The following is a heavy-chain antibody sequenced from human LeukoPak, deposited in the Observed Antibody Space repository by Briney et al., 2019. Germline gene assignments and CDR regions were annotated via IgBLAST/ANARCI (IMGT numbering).Heavy chain of an antibody. Sequence: PGGSLRLSCAASGFTFSSYEMNWVRQAPGKGLEWVSYISSGSTIYYADSVKGRFTISRDNAKNSPYPQMNSLRGEDTAVYYCARAGTSTQYYYYMDVWGKGTTVTVSS. CDR1: GFTFSSYE. CDR2: ISSGSTI. V-gene: IGHV3-48*03. D-gene: IGHD1-1*01. J-gene: IGHJ6*03. CDR3: ARAGTSTQYYYYMDV.